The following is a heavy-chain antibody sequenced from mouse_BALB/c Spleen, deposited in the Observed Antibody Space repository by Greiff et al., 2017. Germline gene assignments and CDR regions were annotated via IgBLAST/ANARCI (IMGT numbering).Heavy chain of an antibody. CDR2: ISSGSSTI. CDR1: GFTFSSFG. V-gene: IGHV5-17*02. CDR3: ARSGMITPPDY. J-gene: IGHJ2*01. D-gene: IGHD2-4*01. Sequence: EVHLVESGGGLVQPGGSRKLSCAASGFTFSSFGMHWVRQAPEKGLEWVAYISSGSSTIYYADTVKGRFTISRDNPKNTLFLQMTSLRSEDTAMYYCARSGMITPPDYWGQGTTLTVSS.